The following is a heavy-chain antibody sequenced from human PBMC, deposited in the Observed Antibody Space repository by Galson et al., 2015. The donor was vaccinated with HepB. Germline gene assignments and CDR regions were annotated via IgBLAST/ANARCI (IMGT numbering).Heavy chain of an antibody. Sequence: SETLSLTCAVYGGSFSGYYWSWIRQPPGKGPEWIGEINHSGSTNYNPSLKSRVTISVDTSKNQFSLKLSSVTAADTAVYYCARGRKYQLPYSQGAFDIWGQGTMVTVSS. V-gene: IGHV4-34*01. J-gene: IGHJ3*02. CDR1: GGSFSGYY. D-gene: IGHD2-2*01. CDR2: INHSGST. CDR3: ARGRKYQLPYSQGAFDI.